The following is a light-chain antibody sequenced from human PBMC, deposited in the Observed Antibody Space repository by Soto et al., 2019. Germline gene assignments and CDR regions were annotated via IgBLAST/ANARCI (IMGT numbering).Light chain of an antibody. V-gene: IGLV2-14*01. CDR1: SSDVGGYNY. CDR3: SSYTSSSTVV. CDR2: DVS. J-gene: IGLJ2*01. Sequence: QSVLTQPASVSGSPGQSITISCTGTSSDVGGYNYVSWYQQHPGKAPKLMIYDVSNRPSGVSNRFSGSKSGNTASLTISGXXXXXEADYYCSSYTSSSTVVFGGGTKLTVL.